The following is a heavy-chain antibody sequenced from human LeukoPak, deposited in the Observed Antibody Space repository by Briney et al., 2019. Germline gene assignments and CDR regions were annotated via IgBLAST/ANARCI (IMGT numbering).Heavy chain of an antibody. D-gene: IGHD2-15*01. CDR1: GFPFSSYS. V-gene: IGHV3-48*01. J-gene: IGHJ6*03. Sequence: GGSLRLSCAASGFPFSSYSMNWVRQAPGKGLEWISYISTSSSTIYYADSVKGRFTISRDNAKNSLYLQMNSLRAEDTAIYYCAKNGDRGAYCTGGTCYPYFYYYMDVWGKGTTVTI. CDR2: ISTSSSTI. CDR3: AKNGDRGAYCTGGTCYPYFYYYMDV.